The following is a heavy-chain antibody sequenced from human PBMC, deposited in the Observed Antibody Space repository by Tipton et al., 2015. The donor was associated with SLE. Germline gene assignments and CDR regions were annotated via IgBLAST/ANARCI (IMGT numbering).Heavy chain of an antibody. CDR1: NGSITSLYDY. CDR3: ARGFLYDGFQV. D-gene: IGHD2-2*02. J-gene: IGHJ1*01. Sequence: LRLSCTVSNGSITSLYDYWGWVRQPPGKGLEWLGSVFYGGRYYYNASLRSRVTISVDTVKTQVSLQLTSVTPEDTAVYYCARGFLYDGFQVWGQGTLVTVSS. V-gene: IGHV4-39*07. CDR2: VFYGGRY.